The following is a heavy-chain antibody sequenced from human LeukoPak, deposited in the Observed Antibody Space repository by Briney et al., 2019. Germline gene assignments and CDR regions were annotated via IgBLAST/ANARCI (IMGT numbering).Heavy chain of an antibody. CDR2: ISTSSSI. CDR3: ARDEDAF. V-gene: IGHV3-48*02. J-gene: IGHJ4*02. CDR1: GFTFSSYS. Sequence: GGSLRLSCAASGFTFSSYSLNWVRQAPGKGLEWVSYISTSSSIYYADSVKGRFTISRDNAKSSLFLQLNSLRDEDTAVYYCARDEDAFGGQGTLVTVSS.